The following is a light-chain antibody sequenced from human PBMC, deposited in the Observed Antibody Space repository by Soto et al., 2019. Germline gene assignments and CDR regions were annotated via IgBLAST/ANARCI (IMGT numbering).Light chain of an antibody. CDR3: QQYGSSPRT. CDR1: QSVSSSY. J-gene: IGKJ3*01. CDR2: GAS. V-gene: IGKV3-20*01. Sequence: EIVLTQSPGTLSLSPGERATLSCRASQSVSSSYLAWYQQKPGQAPRLLIYGASSRATGIPDRFSRSGSGKVFNLTSSRLELEDVAGYYCQQYGSSPRTFGPGTKVDIK.